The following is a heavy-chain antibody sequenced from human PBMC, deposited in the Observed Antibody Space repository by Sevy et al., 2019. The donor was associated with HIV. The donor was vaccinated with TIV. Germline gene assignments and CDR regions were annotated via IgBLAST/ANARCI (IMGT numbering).Heavy chain of an antibody. V-gene: IGHV1-8*01. CDR3: AGEAYYYGSGHQLDV. D-gene: IGHD3-10*01. Sequence: ASVKVSCKASGYTFTSYDINWVRQATGQGLEWMGWMNPNSGNTGYAQKFQGRVTMTRNTSISTAYMELSSLRCEDTAVYYCAGEAYYYGSGHQLDVWGQGTTVTVSS. CDR2: MNPNSGNT. J-gene: IGHJ6*02. CDR1: GYTFTSYD.